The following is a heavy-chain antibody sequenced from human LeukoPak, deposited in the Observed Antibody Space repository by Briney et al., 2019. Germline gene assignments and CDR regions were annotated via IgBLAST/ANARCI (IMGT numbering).Heavy chain of an antibody. J-gene: IGHJ6*03. CDR3: ARTGYDFWSGHQTYDYYYYMDV. V-gene: IGHV4-39*07. Sequence: SETLSLTCTVPGGSISDSSYYWGWIRQPPEKGLEWIGRLYYSGSTYYNPSLKSRVTISIDTSKNHFSLNLSSVTAADTAVYYCARTGYDFWSGHQTYDYYYYMDVWGKGTTVTVSS. D-gene: IGHD3-3*01. CDR1: GGSISDSSYY. CDR2: LYYSGST.